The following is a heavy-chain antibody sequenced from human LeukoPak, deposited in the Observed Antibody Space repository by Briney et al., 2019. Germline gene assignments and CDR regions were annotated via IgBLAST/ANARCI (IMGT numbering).Heavy chain of an antibody. V-gene: IGHV3-11*04. CDR3: TRDPRHFDS. CDR1: GFTFSDSY. CDR2: ISGSGHDI. Sequence: GGSLRLSCAASGFTFSDSYMTWVRQAPGKGVEWVAYISGSGHDINYSDSVKGRLTISRDNAKNSLYLQMSSLRVEDTAVYYCTRDPRHFDSCGQGTLVTVSS. J-gene: IGHJ5*01. D-gene: IGHD6-6*01.